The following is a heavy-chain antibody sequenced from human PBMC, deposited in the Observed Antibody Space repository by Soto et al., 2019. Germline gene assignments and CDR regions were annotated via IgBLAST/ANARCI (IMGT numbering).Heavy chain of an antibody. D-gene: IGHD5-12*01. CDR2: ISGSGSST. CDR1: GFTFSSYG. Sequence: GGSLRLSCAASGFTFSSYGMSWVRQAQGKGLEWVSAISGSGSSTYYADSVKGRFTISRDNSKNTLFLQMDSLRAEDTAIYYCAKTYGYSGYDLRFDYWGQGTLVTVSS. V-gene: IGHV3-23*01. J-gene: IGHJ4*02. CDR3: AKTYGYSGYDLRFDY.